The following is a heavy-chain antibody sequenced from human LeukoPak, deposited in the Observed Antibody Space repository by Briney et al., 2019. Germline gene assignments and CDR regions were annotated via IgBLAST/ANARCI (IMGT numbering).Heavy chain of an antibody. CDR2: ISGSGGST. V-gene: IGHV3-23*01. J-gene: IGHJ4*02. CDR1: GFTFSSHA. D-gene: IGHD3-22*01. CDR3: AKPSRPNKWFFDY. Sequence: PGGSLRLSCAASGFTFSSHAMSWVRQAPGKGLEWVSAISGSGGSTYYADSVKGRFTISRDNSKNTLYLQMNRLRAEDTAVYYCAKPSRPNKWFFDYWGQGTLVTVSS.